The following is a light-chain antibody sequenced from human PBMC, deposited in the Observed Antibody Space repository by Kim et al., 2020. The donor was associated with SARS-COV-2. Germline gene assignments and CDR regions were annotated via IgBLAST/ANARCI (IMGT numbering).Light chain of an antibody. V-gene: IGKV1-33*01. CDR1: QDITDY. CDR3: QQYDGLPYT. J-gene: IGKJ2*01. CDR2: RAS. Sequence: DIRVTQSPSSLSTSVGDRVTISCQASQDITDYLNWYQQKPGKAPKLLIYRASSLETGVPSRFSGSGSGTHFTFTISSLQPEDIATYDCQQYDGLPYTFGQGTKLEIK.